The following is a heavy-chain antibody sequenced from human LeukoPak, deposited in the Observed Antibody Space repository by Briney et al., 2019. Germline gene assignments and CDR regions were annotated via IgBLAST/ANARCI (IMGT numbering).Heavy chain of an antibody. CDR3: LTEDTPTVFDY. CDR1: GFTFSTYG. J-gene: IGHJ4*02. D-gene: IGHD4-11*01. CDR2: ISDDGGVK. V-gene: IGHV3-30*03. Sequence: PGGSLRLSCAASGFTFSTYGLHWVRQAPGKGLEWVALISDDGGVKYYADSVKGRFTISRDNSMNTLYLQMNSLRTEDTAVYYCLTEDTPTVFDYWGQGTLVTVSS.